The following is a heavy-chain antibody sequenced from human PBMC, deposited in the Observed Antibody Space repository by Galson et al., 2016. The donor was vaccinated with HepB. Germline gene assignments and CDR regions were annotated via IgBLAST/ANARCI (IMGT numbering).Heavy chain of an antibody. CDR3: ARTRGMVRSPYGIDY. J-gene: IGHJ4*02. CDR2: ISFDESTQ. V-gene: IGHV3-30*04. D-gene: IGHD5-18*01. Sequence: SLRLSCAASGFTFSSFHWVRQAPGEGLEWVAAISFDESTQYYADSVKGRFTISRDNSKITLHLQMTTLRPEDPAVYYCARTRGMVRSPYGIDYWGQGTLVTVSS. CDR1: GFTFSSF.